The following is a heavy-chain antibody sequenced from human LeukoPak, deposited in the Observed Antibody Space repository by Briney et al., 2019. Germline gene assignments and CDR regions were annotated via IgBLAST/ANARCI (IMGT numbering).Heavy chain of an antibody. V-gene: IGHV3-53*01. D-gene: IGHD1-1*01. J-gene: IGHJ6*02. CDR2: IYSGGST. CDR3: ARDIRKIATTGTLYYYYGMDV. CDR1: GFTVSSNY. Sequence: PGGSLRLSCAASGFTVSSNYMSWVRQAPGKGLEWVSVIYSGGSTYYADSVKGRFTISRDNSKNTLYLQMNSLRAEDTAVYYCARDIRKIATTGTLYYYYGMDVWGQGTTDTVSS.